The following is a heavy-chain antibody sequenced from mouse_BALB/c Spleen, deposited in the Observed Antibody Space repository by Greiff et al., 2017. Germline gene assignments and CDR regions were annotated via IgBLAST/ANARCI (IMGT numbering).Heavy chain of an antibody. CDR2: ISDGGSYT. J-gene: IGHJ4*01. CDR1: GFTFSDYY. V-gene: IGHV5-4*02. CDR3: ARDRGDGHDYYAMDY. D-gene: IGHD1-2*01. Sequence: EVHLVESGGGLVKPGGSLKLSCAASGFTFSDYYMYWVRQTPEKRLEWVATISDGGSYTYYPDSVKGRFTISRDNAKNNLYLQMSSLKSEDTAMYYCARDRGDGHDYYAMDYWGQGTSVTVSS.